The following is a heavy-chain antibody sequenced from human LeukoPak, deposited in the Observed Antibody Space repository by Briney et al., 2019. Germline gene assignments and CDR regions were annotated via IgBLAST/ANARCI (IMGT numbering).Heavy chain of an antibody. Sequence: PSETLSLTCTVSGGSISSYYWSWIRQPPGKGLEWIGYIYHSGSTNYNPSLKSRVTISVDTSKNQFSLKLSSVTAADTAVYYCARGDHGFVLDYWGQGTLVTVSS. V-gene: IGHV4-59*01. D-gene: IGHD2-8*01. CDR2: IYHSGST. CDR3: ARGDHGFVLDY. CDR1: GGSISSYY. J-gene: IGHJ4*02.